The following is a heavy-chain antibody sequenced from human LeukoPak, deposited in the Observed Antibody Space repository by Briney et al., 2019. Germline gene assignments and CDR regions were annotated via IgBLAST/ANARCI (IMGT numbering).Heavy chain of an antibody. J-gene: IGHJ4*02. Sequence: GGSLRLSCAASGFTFSSYGMSWVRQAPGKGLEWVSGISGSGGTTYYADSVKGRFTISRDNSKITLYLQMNSLRAEDTAVYYCAKVRANRFASFDYWGQGTLVTVSS. CDR2: ISGSGGTT. CDR3: AKVRANRFASFDY. CDR1: GFTFSSYG. V-gene: IGHV3-23*01. D-gene: IGHD1/OR15-1a*01.